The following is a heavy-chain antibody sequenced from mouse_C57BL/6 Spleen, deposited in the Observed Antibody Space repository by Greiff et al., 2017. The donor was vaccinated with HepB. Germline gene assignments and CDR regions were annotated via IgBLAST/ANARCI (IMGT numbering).Heavy chain of an antibody. CDR2: ISDGGSYT. D-gene: IGHD4-1*01. CDR3: ARDLGWYVDV. CDR1: GFTFSSYA. J-gene: IGHJ1*03. V-gene: IGHV5-4*01. Sequence: EVQVVESGGGLVKPGGSLKLSCAASGFTFSSYAMSWVRQTPEKRLEWVATISDGGSYTYYPDNVKGRFTISRDNAKNNLYLQMSHLKSEDTAMYYCARDLGWYVDVWGTGTTVTVSS.